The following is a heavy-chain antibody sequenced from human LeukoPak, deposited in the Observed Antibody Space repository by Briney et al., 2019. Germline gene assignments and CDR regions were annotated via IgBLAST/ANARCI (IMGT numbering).Heavy chain of an antibody. CDR2: IYYSGST. V-gene: IGHV4-39*07. D-gene: IGHD6-6*01. CDR3: ARSSIAARSYYFDY. J-gene: IGHJ4*02. CDR1: GGSISSSSYY. Sequence: SETLSLTCTVSGGSISSSSYYWGWIRQPPGKRLEWIGSIYYSGSTYYNPSLKSRVTISVDTSKNQFSLKLSSVTAADTAVYYCARSSIAARSYYFDYWGQGTLVTVSS.